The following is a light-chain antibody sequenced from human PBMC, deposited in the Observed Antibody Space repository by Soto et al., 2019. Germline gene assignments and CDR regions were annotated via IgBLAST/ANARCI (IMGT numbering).Light chain of an antibody. V-gene: IGLV1-51*02. CDR2: ENN. CDR3: GTWDSSLSAFYV. Sequence: QSVLTQPPSVSAAPGQKVTISCSGSSSNIGNNNVSWYQQLPGTAPKLLIYENNKRPSGIPDRFSGSKSGTSATLGITGLQTGDEAEYYCGTWDSSLSAFYVFGTGTKLTVL. CDR1: SSNIGNNN. J-gene: IGLJ1*01.